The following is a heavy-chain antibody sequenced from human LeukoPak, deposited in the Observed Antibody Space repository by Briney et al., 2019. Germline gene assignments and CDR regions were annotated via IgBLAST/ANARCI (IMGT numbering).Heavy chain of an antibody. CDR3: AEEVPDSGLNPVDY. Sequence: GGSLRLSCAASGFTVSSNYMSWVRQAPGKGLEWVSVIYSGGSTYYADSVKGRFTISRDNSKNTLYLQMNSLRAEDTAVYYCAEEVPDSGLNPVDYWGQGTLVTVSS. J-gene: IGHJ4*02. CDR2: IYSGGST. D-gene: IGHD6-25*01. CDR1: GFTVSSNY. V-gene: IGHV3-53*01.